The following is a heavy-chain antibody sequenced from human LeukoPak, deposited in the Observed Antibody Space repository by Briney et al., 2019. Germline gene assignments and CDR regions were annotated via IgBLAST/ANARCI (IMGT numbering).Heavy chain of an antibody. CDR1: GYSISSDYC. CDR3: ARDGGFYYTASPNSWFDP. Sequence: SETLSPTCIVSGYSISSDYCWGWIRQAPGKGLEWIGSISHRGSPYYNPSLQSRVTMSADTPNNHFSLRLSSVTAADTAVYYCARDGGFYYTASPNSWFDPWGQGILVTVSS. J-gene: IGHJ5*02. V-gene: IGHV4-38-2*02. CDR2: ISHRGSP. D-gene: IGHD2-15*01.